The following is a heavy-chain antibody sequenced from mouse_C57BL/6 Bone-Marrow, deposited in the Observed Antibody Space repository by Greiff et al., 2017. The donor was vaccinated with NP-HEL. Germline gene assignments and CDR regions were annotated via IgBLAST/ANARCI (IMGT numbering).Heavy chain of an antibody. CDR3: ASRDYGYSWFAY. Sequence: EVQLVESGGGLVQPGGSLKLSCAASGFTFSDYGMAWVRQAPRKGPEWVAFISNFADSIYYADTVTGRFTLSRENSNNTLYLELSSLRSEDTAMYYCASRDYGYSWFAYWGQGTLVTVSA. CDR1: GFTFSDYG. V-gene: IGHV5-15*01. CDR2: ISNFADSI. D-gene: IGHD2-2*01. J-gene: IGHJ3*01.